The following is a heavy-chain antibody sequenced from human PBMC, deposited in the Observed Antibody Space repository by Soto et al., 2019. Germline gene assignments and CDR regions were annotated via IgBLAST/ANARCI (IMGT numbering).Heavy chain of an antibody. J-gene: IGHJ4*02. CDR1: GGSISSSSYY. CDR3: ASPGYYYGSGRERDGFDY. D-gene: IGHD3-10*01. CDR2: IYYSGST. V-gene: IGHV4-39*01. Sequence: SETLSLTCTVSGGSISSSSYYWGWIRQPPGKGLEWIGSIYYSGSTYYNPSLKSRVTISVDTSKNQFSLKLSSVTAADTAVYYCASPGYYYGSGRERDGFDYWGQGTLVTVSS.